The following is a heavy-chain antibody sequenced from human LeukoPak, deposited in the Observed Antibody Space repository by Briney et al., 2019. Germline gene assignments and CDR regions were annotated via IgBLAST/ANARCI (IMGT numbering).Heavy chain of an antibody. Sequence: GASVKVSCKVSGYTLTELSMHWVRQAPGKGREWMGGFDPEDGETIYEQKFQGRVTMTEDTSTDTAYMELSRLSSEDTAVYYCATRIAAAGTPGMDVWGQGTTVTVSS. CDR1: GYTLTELS. D-gene: IGHD6-13*01. V-gene: IGHV1-24*01. CDR3: ATRIAAAGTPGMDV. J-gene: IGHJ6*02. CDR2: FDPEDGET.